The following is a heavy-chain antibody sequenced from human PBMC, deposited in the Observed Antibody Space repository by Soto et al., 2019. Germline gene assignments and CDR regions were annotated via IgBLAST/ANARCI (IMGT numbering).Heavy chain of an antibody. Sequence: GGSLRLSCAASGFTFSSYGMHWVRQAPGKGLEWVAVIWYDGSNKYYADSVKGRFTISRDNSKNTLYLQMNSLRAEDTAVYYCARDQLYYDSSGYPHYWGQGTLVTVSS. V-gene: IGHV3-33*01. J-gene: IGHJ4*02. CDR2: IWYDGSNK. D-gene: IGHD3-22*01. CDR3: ARDQLYYDSSGYPHY. CDR1: GFTFSSYG.